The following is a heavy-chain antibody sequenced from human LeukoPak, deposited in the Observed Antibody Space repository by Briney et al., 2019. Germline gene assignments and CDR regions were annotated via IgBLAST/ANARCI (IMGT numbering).Heavy chain of an antibody. CDR2: IGTAGDT. V-gene: IGHV3-13*01. J-gene: IGHJ4*02. CDR1: GFTFSSYD. Sequence: GGSLRLSCAASGFTFSSYDMHWVRQATGKGLEWVSAIGTAGDTYYPGSVKGRFTISRENAKNSLYLQMNSLRAGDTAVYYCARQLLSDYGGSGFDYWGQGTLVTVSS. D-gene: IGHD4-23*01. CDR3: ARQLLSDYGGSGFDY.